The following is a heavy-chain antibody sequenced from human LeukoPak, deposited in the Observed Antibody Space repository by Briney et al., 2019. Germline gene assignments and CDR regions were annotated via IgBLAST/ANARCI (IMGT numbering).Heavy chain of an antibody. Sequence: ASVKVSCKASGYTFTGYYMHWVRQAPGQGLEWMGWINPNSGGTNYAQKFQGWVTMTRDTSISTAYMELSRLRSDDTAVYYCARGRYYYDSSGYYFLDYWGQGTLVTVSS. CDR1: GYTFTGYY. V-gene: IGHV1-2*04. D-gene: IGHD3-22*01. CDR2: INPNSGGT. J-gene: IGHJ4*02. CDR3: ARGRYYYDSSGYYFLDY.